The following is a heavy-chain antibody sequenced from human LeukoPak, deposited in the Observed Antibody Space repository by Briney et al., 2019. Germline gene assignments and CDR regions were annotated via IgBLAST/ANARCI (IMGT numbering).Heavy chain of an antibody. Sequence: SVKVSCKASGRTFRSFAISWVRQAPGQGLEWMGGIIPILDTVNYAQKFQGRVTITADESTSTAHMELSSLRSEDTAVYYCFYDSSGYYPVPFDYWGQGTLVTVSS. V-gene: IGHV1-69*13. J-gene: IGHJ4*02. CDR1: GRTFRSFA. CDR2: IIPILDTV. CDR3: FYDSSGYYPVPFDY. D-gene: IGHD3-22*01.